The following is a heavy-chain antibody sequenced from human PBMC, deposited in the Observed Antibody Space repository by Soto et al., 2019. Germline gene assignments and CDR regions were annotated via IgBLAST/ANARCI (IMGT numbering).Heavy chain of an antibody. CDR1: GYTFTGYY. Sequence: ASVKVSCMASGYTFTGYYMHWVRQAPGQGLKWMEWINPNSGGTKYEQKFQGWVTMTRDTSISTAYMELSRLRSDDTAVYYCARDRTMVRGVIIEPNYYYYGMDAWGQGTTVTVSS. CDR3: ARDRTMVRGVIIEPNYYYYGMDA. CDR2: INPNSGGT. D-gene: IGHD3-10*01. V-gene: IGHV1-2*04. J-gene: IGHJ6*02.